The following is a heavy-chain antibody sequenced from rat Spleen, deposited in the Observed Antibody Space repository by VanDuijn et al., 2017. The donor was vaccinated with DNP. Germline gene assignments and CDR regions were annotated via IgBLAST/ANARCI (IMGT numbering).Heavy chain of an antibody. D-gene: IGHD1-1*01. CDR1: GFSVSNYY. CDR3: ASTQYSGDVNWFGY. J-gene: IGHJ3*01. Sequence: EVQLVESGGGLVQPGRSMTLSCAASGFSVSNYYMAWVRQAPKKGLEWVASIGFEGSNTYHGDSVKGRFTISRDDAKRTLYLQMNSLRSEDTATYYCASTQYSGDVNWFGYWGQGTLVTVSS. CDR2: IGFEGSNT. V-gene: IGHV5-22*01.